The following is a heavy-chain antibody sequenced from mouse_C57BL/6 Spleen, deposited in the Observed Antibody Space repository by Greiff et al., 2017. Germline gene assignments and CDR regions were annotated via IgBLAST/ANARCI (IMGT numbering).Heavy chain of an antibody. CDR1: GYAFSSSW. J-gene: IGHJ3*01. CDR2: IYPGDGDT. D-gene: IGHD1-1*01. V-gene: IGHV1-82*01. CDR3: ARIPGSSPAY. Sequence: VQLVESGPELVKPGASVKISCKASGYAFSSSWMNWVKPRPGKGLEWIGRIYPGDGDTNYNGKLKGKATLTADKSSSTVYLQLSSLTSEDSAVYFCARIPGSSPAYWGPGTLVTVSA.